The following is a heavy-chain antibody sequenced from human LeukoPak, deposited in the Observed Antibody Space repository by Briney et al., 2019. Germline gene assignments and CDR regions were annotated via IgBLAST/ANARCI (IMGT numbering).Heavy chain of an antibody. CDR1: GFTFSSYG. J-gene: IGHJ4*02. CDR3: AKDSHYDFWSGLDY. D-gene: IGHD3-3*01. CDR2: ISYDGSNK. V-gene: IGHV3-30*18. Sequence: PGGSLRLSCAASGFTFSSYGMHWVRQAPGKGLEWVAVISYDGSNKYYADSVKGRFTISRDNSKNTLYLQMNSLRAEDTAAYYCAKDSHYDFWSGLDYWGQGTLVTVSS.